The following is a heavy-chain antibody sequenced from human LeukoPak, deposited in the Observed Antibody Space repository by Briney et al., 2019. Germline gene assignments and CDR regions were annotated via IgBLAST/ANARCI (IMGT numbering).Heavy chain of an antibody. CDR2: ITIYNGNA. D-gene: IGHD6-19*01. CDR1: GYTFTTYA. J-gene: IGHJ4*02. CDR3: ARDRGSGWFVY. Sequence: GASVKVSCKASGYTFTTYAITWVRQAPGQGLEWLGWITIYNGNAKYAQKLQGRLTMTTDTSTSTAYMELRSLRSDDTAVYYCARDRGSGWFVYWGQGTLVTVSS. V-gene: IGHV1-18*04.